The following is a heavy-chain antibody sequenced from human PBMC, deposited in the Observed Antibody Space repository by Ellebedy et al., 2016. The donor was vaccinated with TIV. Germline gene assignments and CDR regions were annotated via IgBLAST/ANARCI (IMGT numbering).Heavy chain of an antibody. D-gene: IGHD1-26*01. CDR2: IKSRTAGGTT. CDR3: WTGSYKFDY. Sequence: GESLKISCAASGFTFSSAWMSWVRQAPGKGLEWVGRIKSRTAGGTTDYAAPVKGRFTISRDDSKDTIYLQMNSLKTEDTAMYYCWTGSYKFDYWGQGALVTVSS. V-gene: IGHV3-15*01. CDR1: GFTFSSAW. J-gene: IGHJ4*02.